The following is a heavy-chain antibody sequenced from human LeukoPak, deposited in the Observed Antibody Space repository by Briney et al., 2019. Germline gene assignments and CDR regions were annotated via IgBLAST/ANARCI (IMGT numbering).Heavy chain of an antibody. CDR3: ARHPALGYDSSGYVGSDASDI. CDR1: GYSISSDYY. J-gene: IGHJ3*02. CDR2: IYYGGST. V-gene: IGHV4-59*08. Sequence: SETLSLTCAVSGYSISSDYYWSWIRQPPGKGLEWIGYIYYGGSTNYNSSLKGRVTITVDTSKDQFSLKLNSGTAADTARYYCARHPALGYDSSGYVGSDASDIWGQGTMVTVSS. D-gene: IGHD3-22*01.